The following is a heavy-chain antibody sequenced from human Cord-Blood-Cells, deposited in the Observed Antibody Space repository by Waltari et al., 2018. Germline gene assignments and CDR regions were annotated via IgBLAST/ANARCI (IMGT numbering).Heavy chain of an antibody. J-gene: IGHJ5*02. CDR3: AGGGRYYWFDP. D-gene: IGHD1-26*01. CDR2: IYSGDST. CDR1: GLTVRSNS. Sequence: EVQLVESGGGWIQPGGSLRLSGAASGLTVRSNSRSWVRQVPGKGLGWVSVIYSGDSTSYADSVKGRFTISRDNSKNTLYLQMNRLRAEDTAVYYCAGGGRYYWFDPWGQGTLVTVSS. V-gene: IGHV3-53*01.